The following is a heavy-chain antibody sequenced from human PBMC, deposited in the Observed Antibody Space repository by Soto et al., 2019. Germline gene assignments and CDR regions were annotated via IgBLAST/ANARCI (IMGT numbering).Heavy chain of an antibody. D-gene: IGHD3-3*01. J-gene: IGHJ4*02. V-gene: IGHV2-5*01. CDR1: GFSFGVSGVG. CDR2: VFWNDDK. Sequence: QITLKESGPTLVKPTQTLTLTCTFSGFSFGVSGVGVGWIRRPPGRALEWLGLVFWNDDKRYSPSPESRLTLTNDTSNNHVVLTVTNLDPGDTGTYYCARASTYECDHWGQGTLVTVSP. CDR3: ARASTYECDH.